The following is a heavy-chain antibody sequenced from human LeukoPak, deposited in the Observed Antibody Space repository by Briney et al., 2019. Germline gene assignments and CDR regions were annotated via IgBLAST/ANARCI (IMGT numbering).Heavy chain of an antibody. Sequence: GGSLRLSCAVSGITLSNYGMSWVRQVPGKGLEWVAGLGGSGGTTNYADSVKGRFTISRDNRKNTLYLQMNSLRAEDTAVYFCAKRGVVTRVILVGFHKEAYYFDSWGQGALVNVSS. D-gene: IGHD3-22*01. CDR1: GITLSNYG. V-gene: IGHV3-23*01. CDR3: AKRGVVTRVILVGFHKEAYYFDS. J-gene: IGHJ4*02. CDR2: LGGSGGTT.